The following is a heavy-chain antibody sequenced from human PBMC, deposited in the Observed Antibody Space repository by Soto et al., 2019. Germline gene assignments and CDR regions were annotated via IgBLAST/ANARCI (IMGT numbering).Heavy chain of an antibody. J-gene: IGHJ3*02. CDR1: GFTVSSNY. D-gene: IGHD3-9*01. CDR3: ASPLRYFDWLPRKGINDAFDI. Sequence: GGSLRLSCAASGFTVSSNYMSWVRQAPGKGLEWVSVIYSGGSTYYADSVKGRFTISRDNSKNTLYLQMNSLRAEDTAVYYCASPLRYFDWLPRKGINDAFDIWGQGTMVTVSS. CDR2: IYSGGST. V-gene: IGHV3-66*01.